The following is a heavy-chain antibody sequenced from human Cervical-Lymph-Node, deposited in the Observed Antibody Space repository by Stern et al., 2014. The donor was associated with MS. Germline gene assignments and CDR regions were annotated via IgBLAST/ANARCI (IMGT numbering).Heavy chain of an antibody. V-gene: IGHV3-23*01. Sequence: EVQLLESGGGLVPPGGSLRLSCAASGFTFSNHAMNWVRQAPGKGLEWISTISNSGDGTYYADSVTGRFTISRDSSKDTVFLQMSNLRVEDTAVYYCAKASRTSMFDYWGQGTLVTVSS. CDR2: ISNSGDGT. J-gene: IGHJ4*02. D-gene: IGHD2/OR15-2a*01. CDR3: AKASRTSMFDY. CDR1: GFTFSNHA.